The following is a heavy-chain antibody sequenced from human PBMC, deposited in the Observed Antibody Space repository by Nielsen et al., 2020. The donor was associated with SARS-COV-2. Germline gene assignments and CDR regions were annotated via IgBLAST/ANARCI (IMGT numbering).Heavy chain of an antibody. CDR1: GFTFSSYG. D-gene: IGHD3-10*01. CDR2: ISYDGSNK. CDR3: ARDSMAHVLLWFGELYAGGMDV. J-gene: IGHJ6*02. V-gene: IGHV3-30*03. Sequence: GESLMISCAASGFTFSSYGMHWVRQAPGKGLEWVAVISYDGSNKYYADSVKGRFTISRDNSKNTLYLQMNSLRAEDTAVYYCARDSMAHVLLWFGELYAGGMDVWGQGTTVTVSS.